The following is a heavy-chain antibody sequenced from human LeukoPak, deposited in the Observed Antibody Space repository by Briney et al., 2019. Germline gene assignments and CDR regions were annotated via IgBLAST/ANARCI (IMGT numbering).Heavy chain of an antibody. CDR3: ARGLVDVTGAIDYYGLDV. CDR2: FYPGDSET. J-gene: IGHJ6*02. Sequence: GESLKISCKGSGYRFTSYWIGWVRQMPGKGLEWMGIFYPGDSETRYSPSFQGQVTMSADKSVNTAHLQWSSLKASDTAMYYCARGLVDVTGAIDYYGLDVWGQGTTVTVS. CDR1: GYRFTSYW. D-gene: IGHD2-2*01. V-gene: IGHV5-51*01.